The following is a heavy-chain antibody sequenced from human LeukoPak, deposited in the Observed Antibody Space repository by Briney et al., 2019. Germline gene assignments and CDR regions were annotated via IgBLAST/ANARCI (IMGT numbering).Heavy chain of an antibody. D-gene: IGHD3-22*01. CDR3: ARGDGYYYVY. J-gene: IGHJ4*02. CDR2: IYYSGST. CDR1: GGSISSYY. V-gene: IGHV4-59*01. Sequence: SETLSPTCSVSGGSISSYYWSWIRQPPGKGPEWIGYIYYSGSTNYNPSLKSRVTISVGTSKNQFSLKLSSVTAADTAVYYCARGDGYYYVYWGQGTLVTVSS.